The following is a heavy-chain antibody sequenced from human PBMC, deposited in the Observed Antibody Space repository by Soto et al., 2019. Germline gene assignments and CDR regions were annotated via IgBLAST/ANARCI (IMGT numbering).Heavy chain of an antibody. CDR1: GDFISSGGYY. D-gene: IGHD3-22*01. CDR3: ARTDSSGYYFVY. Sequence: QVQLQESGPGLVKPSQTLSLTCTVSGDFISSGGYYWSWIRQLPGKGLEWIGYIYSSGTTYYNPSLKSRITISVHTYKNQFSLNLSSVTAADTAVYYCARTDSSGYYFVYWGQGTLVTVFS. J-gene: IGHJ4*02. CDR2: IYSSGTT. V-gene: IGHV4-31*03.